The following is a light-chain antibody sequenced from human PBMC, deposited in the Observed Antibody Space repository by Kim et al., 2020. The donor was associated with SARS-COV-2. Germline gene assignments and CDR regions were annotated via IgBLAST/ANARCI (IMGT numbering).Light chain of an antibody. CDR3: QQYYSTPLT. V-gene: IGKV4-1*01. CDR1: QSVLYSSNNKNY. Sequence: DIVMTQSPDSLAVSLGERATINCKSSQSVLYSSNNKNYLAWYQQKPGQPPKLLIYWASTGESGVPDRFSGSESGTDFTLTISSLQAEDVAVYYCQQYYSTPLTFGGGTKVEIK. CDR2: WAS. J-gene: IGKJ4*01.